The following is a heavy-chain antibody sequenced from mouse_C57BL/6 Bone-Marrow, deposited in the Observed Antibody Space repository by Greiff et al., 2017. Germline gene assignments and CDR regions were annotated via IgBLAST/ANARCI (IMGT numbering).Heavy chain of an antibody. D-gene: IGHD1-1*01. V-gene: IGHV1-61*01. CDR1: GYTFTSYW. J-gene: IGHJ4*01. Sequence: VQLQQPGAGLVRPGSSVKLSCKASGYTFTSYWMDWVKQRPGQGLEWIGNIYPSDSETHYNQKFKDKATLTVDKSSSTAYMQLSRLTSEDSAVYDCAREGTTVVGAMDYWGQGTSVTVSA. CDR2: IYPSDSET. CDR3: AREGTTVVGAMDY.